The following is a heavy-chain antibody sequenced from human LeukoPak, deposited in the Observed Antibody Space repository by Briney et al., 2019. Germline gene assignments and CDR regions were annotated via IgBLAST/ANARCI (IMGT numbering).Heavy chain of an antibody. D-gene: IGHD4-17*01. CDR2: ISAYNGNT. V-gene: IGHV1-18*01. Sequence: ASVKVSCKASGYTFTSYGISWVRQAPGQGLEWMGWISAYNGNTNYAQKLLGRVTMTRDTSISTAYMELSRLRSDDTAVYYCARTYGDNYYYGMDVWGQGTTVIVSS. CDR3: ARTYGDNYYYGMDV. CDR1: GYTFTSYG. J-gene: IGHJ6*02.